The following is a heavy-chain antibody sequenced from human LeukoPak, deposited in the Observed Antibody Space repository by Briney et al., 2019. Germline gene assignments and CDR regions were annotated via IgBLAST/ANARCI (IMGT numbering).Heavy chain of an antibody. CDR3: ARGADYYDRSGYYIPY. D-gene: IGHD3-22*01. Sequence: SETLSLTCAVNGGSFSGYYWSWIRQPPGKGLEWIGEINHSGSTNYNPSLKSRVTMSVDTSKNQFSLRLTSVTAADTAVYYCARGADYYDRSGYYIPYWGQGTLVTVSS. J-gene: IGHJ4*02. V-gene: IGHV4-34*01. CDR2: INHSGST. CDR1: GGSFSGYY.